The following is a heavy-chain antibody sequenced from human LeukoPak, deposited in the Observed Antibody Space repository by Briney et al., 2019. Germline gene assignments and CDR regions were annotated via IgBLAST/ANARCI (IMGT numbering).Heavy chain of an antibody. J-gene: IGHJ4*02. CDR1: GFTFSDYG. CDR2: ISYDGSNK. D-gene: IGHD5-24*01. V-gene: IGHV3-30*19. Sequence: PGGSLRLSCAASGFTFSDYGMYWVRQAPGKGLEWVAVISYDGSNKYYADSVKGRFTISRDNSKNTLYLQMSSLRAEDTAVYYCARESRRDGYNFDYWGQGTLVTVSS. CDR3: ARESRRDGYNFDY.